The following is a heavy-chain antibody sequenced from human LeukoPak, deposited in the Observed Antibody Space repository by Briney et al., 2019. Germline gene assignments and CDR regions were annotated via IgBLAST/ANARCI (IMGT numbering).Heavy chain of an antibody. CDR1: GGSISSHY. Sequence: SETLSLTCTASGGSISSHYWSWVRQPPGKGLEWVGSIYYSGSTNYNPSLKSRVTISLDTSKNQFSLKLSSVTAAETAVYYCARVGDSGSYEEDYAVYLGQGTMVTVSS. CDR2: IYYSGST. D-gene: IGHD1-26*01. J-gene: IGHJ4*02. V-gene: IGHV4-59*11. CDR3: ARVGDSGSYEEDYAVY.